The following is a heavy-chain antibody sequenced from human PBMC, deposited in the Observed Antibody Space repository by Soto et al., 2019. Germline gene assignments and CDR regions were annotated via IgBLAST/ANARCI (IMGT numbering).Heavy chain of an antibody. V-gene: IGHV4-30-4*08. CDR3: GRDVVTMSMGVGGQVDY. D-gene: IGHD2-2*01. Sequence: QVQLQESGPGLVKPSQTLSLTCTVSGGSISSGDYYWSWIRQPPGKGLEWIGYIYSRGDTYYNPSLKSRVSISVDTSKNQFSLKLSSVTAADTAVYYCGRDVVTMSMGVGGQVDYWGQGTLVTVSS. CDR2: IYSRGDT. CDR1: GGSISSGDYY. J-gene: IGHJ4*02.